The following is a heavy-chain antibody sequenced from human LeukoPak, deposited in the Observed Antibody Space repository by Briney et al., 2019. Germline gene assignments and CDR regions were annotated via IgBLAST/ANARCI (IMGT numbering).Heavy chain of an antibody. CDR3: ARVLGCSSTSCYGGADY. V-gene: IGHV4-61*02. CDR2: IYTSGST. D-gene: IGHD2-2*01. CDR1: GGSISSGSYY. J-gene: IGHJ4*02. Sequence: PSETLSPTCTVSGGSISSGSYYWSWIRQPAGKGLEWIGRIYTSGSTNYNPSLKSRVTISVDTSKNQFSLKLSSVTAADTAVYYCARVLGCSSTSCYGGADYWGQGTLVTVSS.